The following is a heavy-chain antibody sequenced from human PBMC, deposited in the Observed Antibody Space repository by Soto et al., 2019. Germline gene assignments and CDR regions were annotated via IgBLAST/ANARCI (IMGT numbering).Heavy chain of an antibody. CDR3: ARDARDCGGDCYSFDY. J-gene: IGHJ4*02. D-gene: IGHD2-21*02. CDR1: GFTFSSYS. V-gene: IGHV3-21*01. CDR2: ISSSSSYI. Sequence: GGSMRLSCAASGFTFSSYSMNWVRQAPGKGLEWVSSISSSSSYIYYADSVKGRFTISRDNAKNSLYLQMNSLRAEDTAVYYCARDARDCGGDCYSFDYWGQGTLVTVSS.